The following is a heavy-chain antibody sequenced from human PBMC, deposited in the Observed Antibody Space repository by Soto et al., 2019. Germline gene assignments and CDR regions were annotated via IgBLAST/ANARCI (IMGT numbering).Heavy chain of an antibody. Sequence: SGGSLRLSCAASGFTFSSYGMHWVRQAPGKGLEWVAVISYDGSNKYYADSVKGRFTISRDNSKNTLYLQMNSLRAEDTAVYYCARAFLEWSRRPPYYFDYWGQGTLVTVSS. CDR3: ARAFLEWSRRPPYYFDY. J-gene: IGHJ4*02. CDR1: GFTFSSYG. CDR2: ISYDGSNK. D-gene: IGHD3-3*01. V-gene: IGHV3-30*03.